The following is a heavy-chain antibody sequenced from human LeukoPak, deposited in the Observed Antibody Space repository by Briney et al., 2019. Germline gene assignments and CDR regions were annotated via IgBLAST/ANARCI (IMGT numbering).Heavy chain of an antibody. Sequence: GGSLRLSCAASGFTVSSNYMSWVRQAPGKGLEWVSVIYSGGSTYYADSVKGRFTISRDNSKNTLYLQMNSLRAEDTAVYYCARGAGTSYYYGMDVWGQGTTVTVSS. CDR1: GFTVSSNY. D-gene: IGHD6-19*01. J-gene: IGHJ6*02. CDR2: IYSGGST. CDR3: ARGAGTSYYYGMDV. V-gene: IGHV3-66*01.